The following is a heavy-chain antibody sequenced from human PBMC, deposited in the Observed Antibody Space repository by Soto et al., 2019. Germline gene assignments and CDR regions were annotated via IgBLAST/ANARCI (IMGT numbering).Heavy chain of an antibody. CDR2: INHSGST. D-gene: IGHD2-8*01. V-gene: IGHV4-34*01. Sequence: SETLSLTCAVYGGSFSGYYWSWIRQPPGKGLEWIGEINHSGSTNYNPSLKSRVTISVDTSKNQFSLKLSSVTAADTAVYYCARGALRVYWFDPWGQGTLVTVSS. J-gene: IGHJ5*02. CDR1: GGSFSGYY. CDR3: ARGALRVYWFDP.